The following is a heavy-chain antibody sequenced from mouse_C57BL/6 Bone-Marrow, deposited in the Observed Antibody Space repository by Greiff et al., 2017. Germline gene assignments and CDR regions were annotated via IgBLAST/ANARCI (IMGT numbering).Heavy chain of an antibody. D-gene: IGHD1-1*01. CDR1: GFNIKDDY. CDR3: LYYYRYYFDY. CDR2: IDPENGDT. Sequence: EVQLQQSGAELVRPGASVKLSCTASGFNIKDDYMHWVKQRPEQGLEWIGWIDPENGDTEYASKFHGKATITADTSSNTAYLQLSSLTSEDTAVYYCLYYYRYYFDYWGQGTTLTVSS. V-gene: IGHV14-4*01. J-gene: IGHJ2*01.